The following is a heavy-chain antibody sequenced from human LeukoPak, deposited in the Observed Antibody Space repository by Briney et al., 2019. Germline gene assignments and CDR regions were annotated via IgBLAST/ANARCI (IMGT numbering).Heavy chain of an antibody. Sequence: SETLSLTCTVSGGSISSSSYYWGWIRQPPGKGLEWIGSVYYTGSTYYHPSLQSRVTISVDTSKNQFSLKLSSVTAADTAVFYCATLGNRASGYYLPSDYWGQGTLVTVSS. CDR3: ATLGNRASGYYLPSDY. CDR1: GGSISSSSYY. CDR2: VYYTGST. D-gene: IGHD3-22*01. J-gene: IGHJ4*02. V-gene: IGHV4-39*07.